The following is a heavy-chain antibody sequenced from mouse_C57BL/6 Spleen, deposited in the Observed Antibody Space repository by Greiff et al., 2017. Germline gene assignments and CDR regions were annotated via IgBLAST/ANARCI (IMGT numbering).Heavy chain of an antibody. CDR1: GYAFSSYW. J-gene: IGHJ4*01. CDR2: IYPGDGDT. CDR3: ARWGYGSSYDYAMDY. Sequence: VQLVESGAELVKPGASVKISCKASGYAFSSYWMNWVKQRPGKGLEWIGQIYPGDGDTNYNGKFKGKATLTADKSSSTAYMQLSSLTSEDSAVYFCARWGYGSSYDYAMDYWGQGTSVTVSS. V-gene: IGHV1-80*01. D-gene: IGHD1-1*01.